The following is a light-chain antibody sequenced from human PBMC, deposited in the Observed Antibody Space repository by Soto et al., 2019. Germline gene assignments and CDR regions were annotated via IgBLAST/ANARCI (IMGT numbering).Light chain of an antibody. Sequence: QSVLTQPASVSGSPGHSVTISCTGTSSDVGGYNLVSWFQQLPGKAPKLIVYEGNKRPSGVSDRFSDSKSGNTASLTISGLQAEDEADYYCCSYAGDNSYVFGSGTKVTVL. CDR1: SSDVGGYNL. CDR2: EGN. CDR3: CSYAGDNSYV. J-gene: IGLJ1*01. V-gene: IGLV2-23*01.